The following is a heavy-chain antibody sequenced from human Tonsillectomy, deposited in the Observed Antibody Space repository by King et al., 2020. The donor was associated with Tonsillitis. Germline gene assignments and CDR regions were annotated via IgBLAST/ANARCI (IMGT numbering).Heavy chain of an antibody. CDR2: IHYSGSA. CDR3: AREGITADVSDAFDI. D-gene: IGHD6-6*01. CDR1: GGSISSPNYF. Sequence: QLQESGPGLVEPSQTLSLTCPVSGGSISSPNYFWSWIRQHPGKGLEWIGYIHYSGSASYNPSLKSRVTISVDTSKSQFSLEVRSVTAADTAVYYCAREGITADVSDAFDIWGQGTMVTVSS. J-gene: IGHJ3*02. V-gene: IGHV4-31*03.